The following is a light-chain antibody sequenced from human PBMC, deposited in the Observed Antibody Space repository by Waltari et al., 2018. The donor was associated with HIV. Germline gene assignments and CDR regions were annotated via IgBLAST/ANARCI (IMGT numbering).Light chain of an antibody. CDR3: GTWDSSLSAGV. CDR2: ENN. CDR1: SSNIGDNY. V-gene: IGLV1-51*02. J-gene: IGLJ3*02. Sequence: QSVLTQPPSVSAAPGQKVTISCSGSSSNIGDNYVSWYQQLPGTAPNLLIFENNKRPSGILDRFSGSKSGTSATLCITGLQTGDEADYYCGTWDSSLSAGVFGGGTKLTVL.